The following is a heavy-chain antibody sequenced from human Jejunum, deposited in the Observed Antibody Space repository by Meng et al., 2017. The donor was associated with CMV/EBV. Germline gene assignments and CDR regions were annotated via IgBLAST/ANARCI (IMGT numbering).Heavy chain of an antibody. V-gene: IGHV3-23*05. D-gene: IGHD3-16*01. CDR1: GFTFSTYV. Sequence: LSSGPSGFTFSTYVMSWARQAPGKGLEWVSGIYESGRSTFYADSVKGRFTISRDNSKNTLYLQMNSLRGDDTAIYYCVRNRWGQDYWGQGTLVTVSS. CDR2: IYESGRST. CDR3: VRNRWGQDY. J-gene: IGHJ4*02.